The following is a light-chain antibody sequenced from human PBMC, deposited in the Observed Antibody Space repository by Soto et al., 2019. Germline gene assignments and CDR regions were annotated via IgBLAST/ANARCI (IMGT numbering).Light chain of an antibody. Sequence: QSALTQPASVSGSPGQSITISCTGTSRDVGNYNLVSWYQQHPDKAPKLIIYEVTERPSGVSDRFSGSKSGNTASLTISGLQAEDEADYHCSSYTTTTAWVFGGGTKLTVL. V-gene: IGLV2-14*02. J-gene: IGLJ3*02. CDR2: EVT. CDR3: SSYTTTTAWV. CDR1: SRDVGNYNL.